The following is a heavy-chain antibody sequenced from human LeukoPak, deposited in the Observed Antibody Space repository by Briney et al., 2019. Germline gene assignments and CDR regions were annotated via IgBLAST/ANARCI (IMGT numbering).Heavy chain of an antibody. V-gene: IGHV4-59*01. D-gene: IGHD4-23*01. J-gene: IGHJ5*02. CDR3: ARHRSDTGGKKGVNWFDP. Sequence: SETLSLTCSVSGGSIKNYYWSWIRQPPGKGLEWLGNIYFGGTTDYNSSLKSRLTISVDAFKNQLSLNLQSVTAADTATYYCARHRSDTGGKKGVNWFDPWGQGTLVTVSS. CDR1: GGSIKNYY. CDR2: IYFGGTT.